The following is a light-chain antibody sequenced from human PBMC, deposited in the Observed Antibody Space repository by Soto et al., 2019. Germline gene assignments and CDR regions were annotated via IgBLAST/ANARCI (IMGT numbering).Light chain of an antibody. J-gene: IGLJ3*02. CDR2: DVS. CDR3: CSYAGDFWV. V-gene: IGLV2-11*01. CDR1: TSDVGTYKY. Sequence: QSALTQPRSVSGSPGQSITISCTGSTSDVGTYKYVSWYQQHPGEAPKVIIYDVSKRPPGVPDRFSGSKSGNTASLIISGLQAEYEAEYHCCSYAGDFWVFGGGTKLTVL.